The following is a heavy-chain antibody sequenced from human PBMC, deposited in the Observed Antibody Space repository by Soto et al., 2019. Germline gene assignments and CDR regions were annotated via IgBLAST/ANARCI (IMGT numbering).Heavy chain of an antibody. CDR2: IYYSGST. V-gene: IGHV4-59*01. Sequence: QVQLQESGPGLLKPSESLSLTCTVSGGSISSYYWSWIRQPPGKGLEWIGYIYYSGSTNYNPSLQSRVTISVDTSKNQCSLKLSSVTASDTAVYYCARGSAAIMVDWGQGTLVTVSS. J-gene: IGHJ4*02. D-gene: IGHD2-2*01. CDR3: ARGSAAIMVD. CDR1: GGSISSYY.